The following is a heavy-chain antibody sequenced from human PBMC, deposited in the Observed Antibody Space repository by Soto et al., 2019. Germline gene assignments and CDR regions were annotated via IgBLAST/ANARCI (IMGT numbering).Heavy chain of an antibody. D-gene: IGHD6-6*01. CDR3: ARQANVAVRPIDY. Sequence: SETLSLTCTVSGGSISSSSYFWAWIRQPPGKGLEWIGNIYYSGNTYYNPSLKSRVTISVHTSKNQLSLKLRSATAADTAVYYCARQANVAVRPIDYWGQGTLVTVSS. CDR2: IYYSGNT. J-gene: IGHJ4*02. V-gene: IGHV4-39*01. CDR1: GGSISSSSYF.